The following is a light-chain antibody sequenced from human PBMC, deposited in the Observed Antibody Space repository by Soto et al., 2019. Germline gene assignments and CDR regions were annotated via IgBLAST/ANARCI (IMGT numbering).Light chain of an antibody. Sequence: DIQMTQSPSTLSASVGDRVTITCRASQSISSWLAWYQQKPGNAPKLLIYKASTLQSGVPSRFSGSGSGTEFTLAISSLQPDDSATYYCQQYNDNWTFGQGTKVEIK. V-gene: IGKV1-5*03. CDR3: QQYNDNWT. J-gene: IGKJ1*01. CDR1: QSISSW. CDR2: KAS.